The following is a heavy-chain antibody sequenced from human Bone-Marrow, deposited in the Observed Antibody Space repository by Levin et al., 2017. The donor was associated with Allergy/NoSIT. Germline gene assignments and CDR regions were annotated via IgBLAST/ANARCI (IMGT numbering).Heavy chain of an antibody. CDR1: GFTFSNYA. CDR2: IGGGGGGQ. CDR3: AKDSDYSRGKPQYYFDY. D-gene: IGHD4-11*01. Sequence: GGSLRLSCVASGFTFSNYAMSWVRQAPGKGLEGFQLIGGGGGGQFKQGPVRGGLPIPRDNSRVYLQMNSLRAEDMAVYYCAKDSDYSRGKPQYYFDYWGQGTLVTVSS. J-gene: IGHJ4*02. V-gene: IGHV3-23*01.